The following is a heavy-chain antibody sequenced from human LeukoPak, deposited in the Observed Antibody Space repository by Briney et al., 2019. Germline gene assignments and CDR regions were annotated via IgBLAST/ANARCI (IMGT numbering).Heavy chain of an antibody. D-gene: IGHD3-3*01. CDR3: ARDQSKGLRFLEWLSTSDY. Sequence: GASVKVSCKASGYTFTSYGISWVRQAPGQGLEWMGWISAYNGNTNYAQKLQGRVTMTTYTSTSTAYMELRSLRSDDTAVYYCARDQSKGLRFLEWLSTSDYWGQGTLVTVSS. J-gene: IGHJ4*02. CDR2: ISAYNGNT. V-gene: IGHV1-18*01. CDR1: GYTFTSYG.